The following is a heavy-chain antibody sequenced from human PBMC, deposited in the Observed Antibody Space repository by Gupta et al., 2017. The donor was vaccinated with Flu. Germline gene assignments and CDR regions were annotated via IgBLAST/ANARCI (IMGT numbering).Heavy chain of an antibody. CDR1: GLTFNNAC. V-gene: IGHV3-15*01. D-gene: IGHD3-22*01. Sequence: EVQLVESVGGLIKPGGSLRLSCVVSGLTFNNACMPWVRQATGKGLEWVGRIKSRTDGGTRDYAAPVKGRFTISRDDSKNTLYLQMNSLKTEDTAVYYCTADYESSAYYYVIGYWGQGTLVTVSS. CDR3: TADYESSAYYYVIGY. J-gene: IGHJ4*02. CDR2: IKSRTDGGTR.